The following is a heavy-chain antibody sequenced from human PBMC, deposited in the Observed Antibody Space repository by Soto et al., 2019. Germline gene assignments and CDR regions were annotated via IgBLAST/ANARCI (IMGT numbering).Heavy chain of an antibody. Sequence: PGESLKISCKGSGYSFTSYWIGWVRQMPGKGLEGMGIIYPGDSDTRYSPSFQGQVTISADKSIRTAYLQWSSLKASDTAMYYCARRSYIAENWFDPWGQGTLVTVSS. J-gene: IGHJ5*02. CDR1: GYSFTSYW. CDR2: IYPGDSDT. D-gene: IGHD6-13*01. V-gene: IGHV5-51*01. CDR3: ARRSYIAENWFDP.